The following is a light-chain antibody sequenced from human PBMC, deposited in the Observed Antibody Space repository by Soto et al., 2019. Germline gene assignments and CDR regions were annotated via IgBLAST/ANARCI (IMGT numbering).Light chain of an antibody. J-gene: IGKJ1*01. Sequence: DIQMTQSPSTLSASVGDRATITCRASQSISSRLAWYQQKPGKAPKLLIYKASSLESGVPSRFSGSGSGKEILFTISSPAPDDFSTYYFQQLNSYPWTFGQGTKVEIK. CDR1: QSISSR. CDR2: KAS. CDR3: QQLNSYPWT. V-gene: IGKV1-5*03.